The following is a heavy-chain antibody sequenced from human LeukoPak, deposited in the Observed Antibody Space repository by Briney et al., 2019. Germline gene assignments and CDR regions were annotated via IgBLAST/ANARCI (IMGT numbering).Heavy chain of an antibody. CDR2: IKQDGSEK. V-gene: IGHV3-7*01. Sequence: GGSLRLSCAASGFTFSSYRMSWVRQAPGKGLGWVANIKQDGSEKYYVDSVKGRFTISRDNAKNSLYLQMNSLRAEDTAVYYCARDRDYGSARDIWGQGTMVTVSS. CDR3: ARDRDYGSARDI. CDR1: GFTFSSYR. J-gene: IGHJ3*02. D-gene: IGHD3-10*01.